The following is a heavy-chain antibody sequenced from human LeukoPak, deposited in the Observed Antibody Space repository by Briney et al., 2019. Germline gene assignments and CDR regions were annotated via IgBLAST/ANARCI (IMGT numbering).Heavy chain of an antibody. J-gene: IGHJ5*02. V-gene: IGHV4-59*01. CDR2: IYYSGST. CDR3: ARARWDPLWFGEHVIPNWFDP. CDR1: GGSISSYY. Sequence: PSETLSLTCTVSGGSISSYYWSWIRQPPGKGLEWIGYIYYSGSTNYNPSLKSRVTISVDTSKNQFSLKLSSVTAADTAVYYCARARWDPLWFGEHVIPNWFDPWGQGTLVTVSS. D-gene: IGHD3-10*01.